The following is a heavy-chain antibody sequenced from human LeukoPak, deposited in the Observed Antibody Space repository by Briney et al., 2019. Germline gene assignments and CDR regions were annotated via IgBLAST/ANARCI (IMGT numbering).Heavy chain of an antibody. CDR3: AREADYYDSSGYLGTYFDY. V-gene: IGHV4-59*01. D-gene: IGHD3-22*01. CDR2: ICYSGST. J-gene: IGHJ4*02. Sequence: AETLALNCTVSGGSISSYDWSWIRQPPGKGLEWIGYICYSGSTNYNPSLKSRVTISVDTSKNQFSLKLSSVTAADTAVYYCAREADYYDSSGYLGTYFDYWGQGTLVTVSS. CDR1: GGSISSYD.